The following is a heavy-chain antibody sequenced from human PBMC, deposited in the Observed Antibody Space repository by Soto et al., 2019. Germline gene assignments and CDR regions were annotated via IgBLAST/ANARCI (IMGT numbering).Heavy chain of an antibody. CDR1: GYTFTSYA. CDR3: ARAPWGWEPLDY. Sequence: GASVKVSCKASGYTFTSYAMHWVRQAPGQRLEWMGWINAGNGNTKYSQKFQGRVTITRDTSASTAYMELSSLRSEDTAVYYCARAPWGWEPLDYWGQGTLVTVSS. V-gene: IGHV1-3*01. CDR2: INAGNGNT. J-gene: IGHJ4*02. D-gene: IGHD1-26*01.